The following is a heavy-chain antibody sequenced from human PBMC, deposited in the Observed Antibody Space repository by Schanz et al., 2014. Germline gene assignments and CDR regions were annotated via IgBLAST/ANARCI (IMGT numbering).Heavy chain of an antibody. CDR1: GFTFSTHA. J-gene: IGHJ4*02. CDR2: ISSGGGST. CDR3: AKYRGYYRVSGSYRELEY. D-gene: IGHD3-10*01. Sequence: EVQLLESGGGLVQPGGSLRLSCAASGFTFSTHAMSWVRQAPGKGLEWVSSISSGGGSTYYADSVKGRFTISRDNSKNTLYLQMNSLRLEDTAVYYCAKYRGYYRVSGSYRELEYWGQGTLVTVSS. V-gene: IGHV3-23*01.